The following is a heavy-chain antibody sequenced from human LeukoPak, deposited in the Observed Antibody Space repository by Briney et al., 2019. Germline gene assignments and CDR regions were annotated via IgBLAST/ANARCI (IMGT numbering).Heavy chain of an antibody. J-gene: IGHJ4*02. D-gene: IGHD6-13*01. V-gene: IGHV4-34*01. CDR3: ARGVGYDYGDY. CDR2: INHSGST. CDR1: GGSFSGYY. Sequence: PSETLSLTCAVYGGSFSGYYWSWIRQPPGKGLEWIGEINHSGSTNYNPSLKSRVTISVDTPKNQFSLKLSSVTAADTAVYYCARGVGYDYGDYWGQGTLVTVSS.